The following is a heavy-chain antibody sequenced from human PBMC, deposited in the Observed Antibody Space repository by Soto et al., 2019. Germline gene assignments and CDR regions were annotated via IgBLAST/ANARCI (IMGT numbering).Heavy chain of an antibody. Sequence: XXVKVSCKASGYTFTSYYLHWVRQAPGQGLEWMGLINXGDGSXRYTKKFQARXXMTRDKSXXKVYTELSSLRSEETAFYFCGVYYYDSSGPVDSWGQGTRVTVSS. CDR1: GYTFTSYY. V-gene: IGHV1-46*01. CDR2: INXGDGSX. CDR3: GVYYYDSSGPVDS. J-gene: IGHJ4*02. D-gene: IGHD3-22*01.